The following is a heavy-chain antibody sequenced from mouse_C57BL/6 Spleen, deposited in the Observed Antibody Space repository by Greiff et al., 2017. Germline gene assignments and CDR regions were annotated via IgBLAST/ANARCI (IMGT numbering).Heavy chain of an antibody. CDR1: GFTFTDYY. D-gene: IGHD2-2*01. J-gene: IGHJ3*01. CDR3: ADSTMFTRAWFAY. V-gene: IGHV1-26*01. CDR2: INPHNGGT. Sequence: EVQLQQSGPELVKPGASVKLSCTASGFTFTDYYMNWVKQSPGKSLEWIGDINPHNGGTYYNQKFKGKATLTVDKTSSAAYMELRGLTSEDSAVYYCADSTMFTRAWFAYWGQGTLVTVSA.